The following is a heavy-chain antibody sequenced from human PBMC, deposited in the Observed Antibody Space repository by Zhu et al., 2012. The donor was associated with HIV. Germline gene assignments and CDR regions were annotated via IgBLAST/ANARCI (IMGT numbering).Heavy chain of an antibody. D-gene: IGHD3-22*01. V-gene: IGHV4-59*11. CDR3: ARTYYYDSSGYPLPKYYFDY. J-gene: IGHJ4*02. CDR2: IYYSGST. CDR1: GGSISSHY. Sequence: QVQLQESGPGLVKPSETLSLTCTVSGGSISSHYWSWIRQPPGKGLEWIGYIYYSGSTNYNPSLKGRVTISVDTSKNQFSLKLSSVTAADTAVYYCARTYYYDSSGYPLPKYYFDYWGQGTLVTVSS.